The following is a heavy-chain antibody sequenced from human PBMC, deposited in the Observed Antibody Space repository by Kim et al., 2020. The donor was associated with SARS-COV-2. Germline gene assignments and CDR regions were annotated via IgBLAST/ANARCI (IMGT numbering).Heavy chain of an antibody. Sequence: GGSLRLSCAASGFTFSSYGMHWVRQAPGKGLEWVAVIWYDGSNKYYADSVKGRFTISRDNSKNTLYLQMNSLRAEDTAVYYCAKDQSSGWHRPYYYGMDVWGQGTTVTVSS. V-gene: IGHV3-33*06. CDR2: IWYDGSNK. J-gene: IGHJ6*02. CDR3: AKDQSSGWHRPYYYGMDV. D-gene: IGHD6-19*01. CDR1: GFTFSSYG.